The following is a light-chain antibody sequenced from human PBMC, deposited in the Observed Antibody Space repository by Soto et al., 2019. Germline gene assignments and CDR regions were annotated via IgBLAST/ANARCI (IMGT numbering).Light chain of an antibody. CDR1: QNIDNK. Sequence: EIVTTQSPATLAVSPCEGAALSFRASQNIDNKLVWYQQKPGQVPRLLIYDASTRATGIPARFSGSGSGTEFTLTISSLQSEDFAFYYCQQFHYWWTFGQGTKVDTK. J-gene: IGKJ1*01. V-gene: IGKV3-15*01. CDR3: QQFHYWWT. CDR2: DAS.